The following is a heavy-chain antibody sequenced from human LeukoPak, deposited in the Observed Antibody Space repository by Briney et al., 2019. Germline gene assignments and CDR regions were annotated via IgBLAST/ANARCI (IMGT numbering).Heavy chain of an antibody. J-gene: IGHJ6*04. Sequence: GGSLKLSCAASGFTFSVSAIHWVRQASGKGLEWVGRIKTKADNYATAYDASVKGRFTISRDDSKNTAYLQMNSLKIEDTAVYYCTHPAYYYRLDVWGKGTTVTVSS. CDR2: IKTKADNYAT. CDR3: THPAYYYRLDV. D-gene: IGHD6-25*01. CDR1: GFTFSVSA. V-gene: IGHV3-73*01.